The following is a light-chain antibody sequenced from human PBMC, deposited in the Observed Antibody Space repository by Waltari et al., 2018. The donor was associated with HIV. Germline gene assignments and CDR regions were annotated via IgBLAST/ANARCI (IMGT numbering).Light chain of an antibody. CDR2: GTC. CDR1: QSVSTNY. V-gene: IGKV3-20*01. CDR3: QQYGSSLLT. J-gene: IGKJ4*01. Sequence: EIVLTQSPGTLSLSPGERATLSCRASQSVSTNYLAWYQQNPGQAPRLLIYGTCSRATGIPDRFSGSGSGTDFTLTISRLEPEDFAVYYCQQYGSSLLTFGGGTKVEIK.